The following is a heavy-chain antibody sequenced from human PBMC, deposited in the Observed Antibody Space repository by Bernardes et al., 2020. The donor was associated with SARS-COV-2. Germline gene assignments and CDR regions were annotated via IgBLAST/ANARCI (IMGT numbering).Heavy chain of an antibody. J-gene: IGHJ4*02. CDR3: VKDLSYDFDAWSRGFDH. Sequence: GGSLRLSCAASGFTYSNYWMHWVRQAPGKGLVWVANINKNSDTIGYADSVKGRFTTSRDNSKNSLYLQMNSLRVGDTAFYYCVKDLSYDFDAWSRGFDHWGQGALVTVSS. CDR1: GFTYSNYW. V-gene: IGHV3-9*01. CDR2: INKNSDTI. D-gene: IGHD3-22*01.